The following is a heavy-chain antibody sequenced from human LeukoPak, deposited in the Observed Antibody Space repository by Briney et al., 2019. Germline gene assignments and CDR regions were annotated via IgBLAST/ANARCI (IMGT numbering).Heavy chain of an antibody. Sequence: PGGSLRLSCTASGLTFSDYSMNWVRQAPGKGLEWVSNISSTGNPRHYAGSVEGRFTISRDNAKNSLYLQMNSLRAEDTAVYYCAKMYGGTYIGNWGQGTLVTVSA. CDR3: AKMYGGTYIGN. J-gene: IGHJ4*02. CDR1: GLTFSDYS. V-gene: IGHV3-48*01. CDR2: ISSTGNPR. D-gene: IGHD1-26*01.